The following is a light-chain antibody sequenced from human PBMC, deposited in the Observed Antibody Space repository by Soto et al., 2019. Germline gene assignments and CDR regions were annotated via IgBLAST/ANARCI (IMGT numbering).Light chain of an antibody. CDR1: QGISRY. J-gene: IGKJ2*01. Sequence: AIRMTQSPSSLSASTGDRVTITCRASQGISRYLAWYQQKPGKAPKLLIYAASTLQSGVPSRFSGSGSGTDFTLTISCLQSEDFATYYCQQYYSYPPVTCGQGTKLEIK. CDR2: AAS. V-gene: IGKV1-8*01. CDR3: QQYYSYPPVT.